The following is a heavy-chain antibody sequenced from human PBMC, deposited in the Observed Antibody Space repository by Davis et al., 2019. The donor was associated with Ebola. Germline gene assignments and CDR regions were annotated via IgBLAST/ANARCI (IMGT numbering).Heavy chain of an antibody. CDR2: ISSNGGST. D-gene: IGHD6-13*01. J-gene: IGHJ6*02. CDR3: ARGPRSWNYYYYGMDV. Sequence: GESLKISCAASGFTFSSYAMHWVRQAPGKGLEYVSAISSNGGSTYYANSVKCRFTISRDNSKNTLYLQMGSLRAEDMAVYYCARGPRSWNYYYYGMDVWGQGTTVTVSS. V-gene: IGHV3-64*01. CDR1: GFTFSSYA.